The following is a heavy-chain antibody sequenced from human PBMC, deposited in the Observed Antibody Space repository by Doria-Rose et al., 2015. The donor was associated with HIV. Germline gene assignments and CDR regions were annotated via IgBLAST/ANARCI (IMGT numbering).Heavy chain of an antibody. CDR3: ARGLLRGGWNDVDYYYGMDV. Sequence: QVQLQQWDAGLVKPSETLSLTCAVFGGSFSGYYWSWIRQPPGKGLEWIGGINHSGSTNYTPSIKSRVTRSLDTSKTLFSLKLSSVTAADTAVYYCARGLLRGGWNDVDYYYGMDVWGQGTTVAVSS. CDR2: INHSGST. D-gene: IGHD1-1*01. J-gene: IGHJ6*02. V-gene: IGHV4-34*01. CDR1: GGSFSGYY.